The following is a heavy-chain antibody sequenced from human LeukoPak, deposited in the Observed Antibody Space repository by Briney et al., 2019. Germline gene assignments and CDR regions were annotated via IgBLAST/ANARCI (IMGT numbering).Heavy chain of an antibody. D-gene: IGHD3-22*01. CDR3: AKDNHDSSGYYFSYYYYYYMDV. CDR1: GFTFSSYA. Sequence: PGGSLRLSCAASGFTFSSYAMSWVRQAPGKGLEWVSAISGSGGSTYYADSVKGRFTISRDNSKNTLYLQMNSLRAEDTAVYYCAKDNHDSSGYYFSYYYYYYMDVWGKGTTVTVSS. J-gene: IGHJ6*03. CDR2: ISGSGGST. V-gene: IGHV3-23*01.